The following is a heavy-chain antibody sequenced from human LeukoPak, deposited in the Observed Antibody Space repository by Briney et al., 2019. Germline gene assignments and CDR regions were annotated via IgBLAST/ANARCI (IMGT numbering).Heavy chain of an antibody. CDR2: IRYDGSNK. J-gene: IGHJ5*02. Sequence: GSLRLSCAASGLTFSSYGMHWVRQAPGKGLEWVAFIRYDGSNKYYADSVKGRFTISRDNSKNTLYLQMNSLRAEDTAVYYCAKDRDYDFWSGPDGFDPWGQGTLVTVSS. V-gene: IGHV3-30*02. CDR1: GLTFSSYG. D-gene: IGHD3-3*01. CDR3: AKDRDYDFWSGPDGFDP.